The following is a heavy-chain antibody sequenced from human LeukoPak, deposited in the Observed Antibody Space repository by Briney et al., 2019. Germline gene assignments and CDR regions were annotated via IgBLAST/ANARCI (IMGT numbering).Heavy chain of an antibody. J-gene: IGHJ6*04. Sequence: ASVKVSCKASGYTFTSYGISWVRQAPGQGLEWMGWISAYNGNTNYAQKLQGRVTMTTDTSTSTAYMEPRSLRSDDTAVYYCARGGGFDDPNYYYGMDVWGKGTTVTVSS. D-gene: IGHD6-25*01. CDR3: ARGGGFDDPNYYYGMDV. CDR2: ISAYNGNT. V-gene: IGHV1-18*04. CDR1: GYTFTSYG.